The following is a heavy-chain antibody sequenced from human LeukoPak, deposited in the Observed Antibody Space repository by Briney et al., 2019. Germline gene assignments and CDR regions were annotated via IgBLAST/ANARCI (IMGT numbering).Heavy chain of an antibody. CDR1: GYTFTGYY. CDR3: ARAPRGDYFDY. Sequence: GASVKVSCKASGYTFTGYYMHWVRQATGQGLEWMGWMNPNSGNTGYAQKFQGRATMTRNTSISTAYMELSSLRSEDTAVYYCARAPRGDYFDYWGQGTLVTVSS. V-gene: IGHV1-8*02. J-gene: IGHJ4*02. CDR2: MNPNSGNT.